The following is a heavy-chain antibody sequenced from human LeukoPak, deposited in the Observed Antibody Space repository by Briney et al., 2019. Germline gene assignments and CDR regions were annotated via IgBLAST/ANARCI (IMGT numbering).Heavy chain of an antibody. Sequence: GGSLRLSCAASGFTFSSYSMNSVRQAPGKGLEWVSSISSSSSYIYYADSVKGRFTISRDNAKNSLYLQMNSLRAEDTAVYYCARDKGTCSSTSCPGGDFDYWGQGTLVTVSS. CDR2: ISSSSSYI. D-gene: IGHD2-2*01. J-gene: IGHJ4*02. CDR3: ARDKGTCSSTSCPGGDFDY. V-gene: IGHV3-21*01. CDR1: GFTFSSYS.